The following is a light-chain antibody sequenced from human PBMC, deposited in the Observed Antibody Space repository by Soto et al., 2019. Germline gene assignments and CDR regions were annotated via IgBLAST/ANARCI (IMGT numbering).Light chain of an antibody. CDR1: QDISSY. CDR3: QQYSSLPLT. V-gene: IGKV1-33*01. Sequence: DIQMTQSPSSLSASVGDRVTITCQASQDISSYLNWCQQKPGKAPSVLISDASNLEAGVPSRFSGGGSGKHFTFTISSLQPEDIATYYCQQYSSLPLTFGGGTKVEIK. J-gene: IGKJ4*01. CDR2: DAS.